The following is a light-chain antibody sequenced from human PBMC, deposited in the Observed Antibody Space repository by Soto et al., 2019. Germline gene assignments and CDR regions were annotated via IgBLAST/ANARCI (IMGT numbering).Light chain of an antibody. Sequence: DIHMTQSPSTLSASVGNIFTITCRASQSLRGWLAWYQQRPGKAPKALIYDASTLASGVPSRFNGSASGTEFTLTISSLQPDDSATYYCQQYITHSTFGQGTRLEIK. J-gene: IGKJ5*01. CDR2: DAS. V-gene: IGKV1-5*01. CDR1: QSLRGW. CDR3: QQYITHST.